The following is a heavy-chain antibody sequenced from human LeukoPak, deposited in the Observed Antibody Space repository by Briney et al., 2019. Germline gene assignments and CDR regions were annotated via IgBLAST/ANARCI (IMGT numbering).Heavy chain of an antibody. CDR1: GGSISSSSYY. CDR2: INHSGST. CDR3: ARGLGYYGSGSGY. J-gene: IGHJ4*02. V-gene: IGHV4-39*07. Sequence: PSETLSLTCTVSGGSISSSSYYWGWIRQPPGKGLEWIGEINHSGSTNYNPSLKSRVTISVDTSKNQFSLKLSSVTAADTAVYYCARGLGYYGSGSGYWGQGTLVTVSS. D-gene: IGHD3-10*01.